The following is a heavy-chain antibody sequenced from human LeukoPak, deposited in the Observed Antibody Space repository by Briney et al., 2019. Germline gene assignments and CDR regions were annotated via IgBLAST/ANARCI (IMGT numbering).Heavy chain of an antibody. CDR1: GFTFSDYY. Sequence: KPGGSLRLSCAASGFTFSDYYMSWIRQAPGKGLEWVSYISSSGSYTNYADSVKGRFTISRDNAKNSLYLQMNSLRAEDTAVYYYARGRGYGSGSYYPIDYWGQGTLVTVSS. V-gene: IGHV3-11*05. D-gene: IGHD3-10*01. CDR2: ISSSGSYT. J-gene: IGHJ4*02. CDR3: ARGRGYGSGSYYPIDY.